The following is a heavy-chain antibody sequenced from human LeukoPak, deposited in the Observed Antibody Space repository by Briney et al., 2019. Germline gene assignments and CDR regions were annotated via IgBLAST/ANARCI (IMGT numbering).Heavy chain of an antibody. D-gene: IGHD2-2*01. CDR1: GGSFSGYY. CDR2: INHSGST. Sequence: PSETLSLTCAVYGGSFSGYYWSWIRQPPGKGLEWIGEINHSGSTNYNPSLKSRVTISVDTSKNQFSLKLSSVTAADTAVYYCARLSSANIVVVPAAWGYFDYWGQGTLVTVSS. V-gene: IGHV4-34*01. J-gene: IGHJ4*02. CDR3: ARLSSANIVVVPAAWGYFDY.